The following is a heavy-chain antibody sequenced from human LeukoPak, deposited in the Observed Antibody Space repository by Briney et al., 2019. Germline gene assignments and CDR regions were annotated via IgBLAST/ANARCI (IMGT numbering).Heavy chain of an antibody. D-gene: IGHD3-10*01. CDR2: ISSSSSYI. J-gene: IGHJ6*02. V-gene: IGHV3-21*01. CDR1: GFTFSSYS. CDR3: ARDRLLLWFGELPSYYYYGMDV. Sequence: PGGSLRLSCAASGFTFSSYSMNWGRQAPGKGLEWVSSISSSSSYIYYADSVKGRFTISRDNAKNSLYLQMNSLRAEDTAVYYCARDRLLLWFGELPSYYYYGMDVWGQGTTVTVSS.